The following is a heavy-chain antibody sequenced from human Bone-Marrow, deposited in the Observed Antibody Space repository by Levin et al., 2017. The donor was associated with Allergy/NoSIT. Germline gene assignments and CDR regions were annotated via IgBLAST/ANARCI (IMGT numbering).Heavy chain of an antibody. D-gene: IGHD2-8*01. CDR2: ISSSGSTI. J-gene: IGHJ5*02. CDR1: GFTFSDYY. CDR3: ARRPTQVDGTNGVCYPGNNWFDP. Sequence: PGGSLRLSCAASGFTFSDYYMSWIRQAPGKGLEWVSYISSSGSTIYYADSVKGRFTISRDNAKNSLYLQMNSLRAEDTAVYYCARRPTQVDGTNGVCYPGNNWFDPWGQGTLVTVSS. V-gene: IGHV3-11*01.